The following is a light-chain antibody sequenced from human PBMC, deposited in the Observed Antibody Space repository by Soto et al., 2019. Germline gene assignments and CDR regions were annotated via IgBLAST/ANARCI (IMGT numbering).Light chain of an antibody. Sequence: QSVLTQPPSASGTPGQRVTISCSGGYYNIGKNLVYWYQQRPGTAPELLIFKTTQRPSGVPDRFSASNSGTSASLAISGLRSQDEADYYCAAWDDSRSAWVFGGGTKLTVL. J-gene: IGLJ3*02. CDR1: YYNIGKNL. CDR2: KTT. V-gene: IGLV1-47*01. CDR3: AAWDDSRSAWV.